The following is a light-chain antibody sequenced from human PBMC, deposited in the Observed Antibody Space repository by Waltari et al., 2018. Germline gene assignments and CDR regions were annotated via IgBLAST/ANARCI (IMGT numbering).Light chain of an antibody. V-gene: IGKV3-20*01. J-gene: IGKJ1*01. Sequence: ELVLTQSPGTLSLSLGDRDTVSCRASQSVSRALAWYQQKPGQAPRLLIYGASTRATGIPDRFSGSGSGTDFSLTISRLEPDDFAVYYCQHYLRLPVTFGQGTTVEI. CDR3: QHYLRLPVT. CDR1: QSVSRA. CDR2: GAS.